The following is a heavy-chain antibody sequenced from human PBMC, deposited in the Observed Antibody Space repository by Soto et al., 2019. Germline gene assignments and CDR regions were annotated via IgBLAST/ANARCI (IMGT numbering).Heavy chain of an antibody. J-gene: IGHJ6*03. CDR1: GFTFSSYA. D-gene: IGHD1-26*01. CDR3: AREGKARSTSGRGNYYYYMDF. V-gene: IGHV3-23*01. CDR2: ISGSGGTT. Sequence: GGSLRLSCAASGFTFSSYAMSWVRQAPGKGLEWVSDISGSGGTTYYADSVKGRFTISRDNSKNTLYLQMNSLRAEDTAVYYCAREGKARSTSGRGNYYYYMDFWGKGTTVTVSS.